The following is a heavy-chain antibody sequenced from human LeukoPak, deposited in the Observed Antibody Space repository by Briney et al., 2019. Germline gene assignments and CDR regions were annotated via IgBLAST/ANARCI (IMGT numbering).Heavy chain of an antibody. CDR2: ISWNSGSI. Sequence: PGRSLRLSCAASGFTFDDYAMHWVRQAPGKGLEWVSGISWNSGSIGYADSVKGRFTISRDNAKNSLYLQMNSLRAEDTALYYCAKCVDYGGIDAFDIWGQGRMVTVSS. J-gene: IGHJ3*02. V-gene: IGHV3-9*01. D-gene: IGHD4-23*01. CDR1: GFTFDDYA. CDR3: AKCVDYGGIDAFDI.